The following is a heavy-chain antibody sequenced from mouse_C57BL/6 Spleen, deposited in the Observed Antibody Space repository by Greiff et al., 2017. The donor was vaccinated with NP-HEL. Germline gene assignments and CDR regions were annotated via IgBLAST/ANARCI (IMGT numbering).Heavy chain of an antibody. CDR3: ARPYYYGSSYLSFDY. CDR1: GYTFTSYW. J-gene: IGHJ2*01. Sequence: QVQLKQPGAELVKPGASVKLSCKASGYTFTSYWMQWVKQRPGQGLEWIGEIDPSDSYTNYNQKFKGKATLTVDTSSSTAYMQLSSLTSEDSAVYYCARPYYYGSSYLSFDYWGQGTTLTVSS. D-gene: IGHD1-1*01. V-gene: IGHV1-50*01. CDR2: IDPSDSYT.